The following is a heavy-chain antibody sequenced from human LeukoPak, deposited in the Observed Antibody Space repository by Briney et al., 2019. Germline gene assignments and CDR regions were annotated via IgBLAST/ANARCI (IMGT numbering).Heavy chain of an antibody. J-gene: IGHJ4*02. V-gene: IGHV1-24*01. CDR3: VAEVIEVTMGDY. CDR1: GHSLSDLS. CDR2: FDIEDAET. Sequence: ASVKVSCKVSGHSLSDLSIHWARQAPGKGLEWMGGFDIEDAETIYAQEFEGRVIMTEDTATETAYMELSSLKSEDTAVYYCVAEVIEVTMGDYWGQGTLVTVSS. D-gene: IGHD4-11*01.